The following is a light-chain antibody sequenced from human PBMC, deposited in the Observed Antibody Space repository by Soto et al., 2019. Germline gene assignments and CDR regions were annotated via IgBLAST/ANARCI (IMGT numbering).Light chain of an antibody. V-gene: IGKV3-11*01. J-gene: IGKJ4*01. CDR3: LQGGCWPLT. CDR1: QSLRSF. CDR2: DAS. Sequence: EIVLTQSPATLSLSPGDRATLSCRANQSLRSFLGWYQQKPGQSPRLLIYDASNRATGIPARFSGSGSGTDSPLTISRLDPEDVAVYYCLQGGCWPLTFGRGTKVEIK.